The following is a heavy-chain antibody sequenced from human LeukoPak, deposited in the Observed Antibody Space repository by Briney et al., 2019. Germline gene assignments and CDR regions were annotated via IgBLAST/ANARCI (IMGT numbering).Heavy chain of an antibody. J-gene: IGHJ4*02. CDR2: ISYDGSNK. V-gene: IGHV3-30-3*01. D-gene: IGHD4-11*01. CDR1: GFTFSSYA. Sequence: GSLRLSCAASGFTFSSYAMHWVRQAPGKGLEWVAVISYDGSNKYYADSVKGRFTISRGNSKNTLYLQMNSLRAEDTAVYYCARVPFDYSNYDYWGQGTLVTVSS. CDR3: ARVPFDYSNYDY.